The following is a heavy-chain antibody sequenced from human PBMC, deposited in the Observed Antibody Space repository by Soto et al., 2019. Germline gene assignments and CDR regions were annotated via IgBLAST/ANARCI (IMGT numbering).Heavy chain of an antibody. J-gene: IGHJ6*02. CDR2: IIPIFGTA. D-gene: IGHD3-9*01. V-gene: IGHV1-69*12. CDR1: GGTFSSYA. Sequence: QVQLVQSGAEVKKPGSSVKVSCKASGGTFSSYAISWVRQAPGQGLEWMGRIIPIFGTANYAQKFQGRVTITADESTSTAYMELSSLRSEDTAVYYCARDEAGLRSIDILTGPNYYYYYGMDVWGQGTTVTVSS. CDR3: ARDEAGLRSIDILTGPNYYYYYGMDV.